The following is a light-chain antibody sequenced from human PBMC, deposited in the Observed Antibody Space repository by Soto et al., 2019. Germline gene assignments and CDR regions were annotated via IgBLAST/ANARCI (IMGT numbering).Light chain of an antibody. CDR1: QSVSSNY. Sequence: SLSPGERATLSCRASQSVSSNYLVWYQQKPGQAPRLLIHGASSRATGIPDRFSGSGSGTDFTLTISRLEPEDFVVYYCQQYGSSPPWTFGQGTKVEIK. V-gene: IGKV3-20*01. J-gene: IGKJ1*01. CDR3: QQYGSSPPWT. CDR2: GAS.